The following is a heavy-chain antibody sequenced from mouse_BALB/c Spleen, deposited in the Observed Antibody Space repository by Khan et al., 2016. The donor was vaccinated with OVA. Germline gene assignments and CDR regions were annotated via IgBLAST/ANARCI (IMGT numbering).Heavy chain of an antibody. CDR3: ARIGHFCYGTGSYAVDY. CDR1: GYSITSGYY. J-gene: IGHJ4*01. D-gene: IGHD1-1*01. Sequence: EVQLQESGPGLVKPSQSLSLTCSVTGYSITSGYYWNWIRQSPGNQLYCMGYIDYDGNINYSPSLKNRISITRDTSKNQSFLNLNSVTTEDTAAYYCARIGHFCYGTGSYAVDYWGQGTSVTVSS. V-gene: IGHV3-6*01. CDR2: IDYDGNI.